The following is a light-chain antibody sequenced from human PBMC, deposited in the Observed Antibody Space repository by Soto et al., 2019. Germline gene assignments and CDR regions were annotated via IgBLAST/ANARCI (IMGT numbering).Light chain of an antibody. Sequence: QSVLTQPPSVSAAPGQKVTISCSGSSSNIGSNFVSWYQLLPGTAPKLLIYDNNKRPSGIPDRFSGSKSGTSATLGITGLQTGDEADYFYGAWDSSLKVVVFGGGTKLTVL. CDR2: DNN. CDR1: SSNIGSNF. V-gene: IGLV1-51*01. CDR3: GAWDSSLKVVV. J-gene: IGLJ2*01.